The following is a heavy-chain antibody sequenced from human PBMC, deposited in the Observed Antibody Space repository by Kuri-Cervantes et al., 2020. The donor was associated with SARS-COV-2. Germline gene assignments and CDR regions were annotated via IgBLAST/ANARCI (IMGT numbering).Heavy chain of an antibody. CDR1: GGTFSSYA. J-gene: IGHJ6*03. CDR3: ARGSELEPSYYYYYYMDV. Sequence: ASVKVSCKASGGTFSSYAISWVRQATGQGLEWMGWMNPNSGNTGYAQKFQGRVTMTRNTSISTAYMELSSLRSEDTAVYYCARGSELEPSYYYYYYMDVWGKGTTVTVSS. V-gene: IGHV1-8*02. D-gene: IGHD1-1*01. CDR2: MNPNSGNT.